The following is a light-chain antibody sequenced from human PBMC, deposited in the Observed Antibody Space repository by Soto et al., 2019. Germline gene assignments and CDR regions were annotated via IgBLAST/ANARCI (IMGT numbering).Light chain of an antibody. J-gene: IGKJ1*01. CDR3: QQFQRDPWT. CDR1: QNIERW. V-gene: IGKV1-5*01. Sequence: DIQMTQSPSTLSASVGDRVTITCRASQNIERWLAWYQQKPGKAPKLLLYDVSSLESGVPSRFSGSGSATEFILTINGLQPDDFATYFCQQFQRDPWTFGQGTKLDIK. CDR2: DVS.